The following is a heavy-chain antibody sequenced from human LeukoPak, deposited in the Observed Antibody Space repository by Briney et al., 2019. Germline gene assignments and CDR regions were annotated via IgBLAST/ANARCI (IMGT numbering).Heavy chain of an antibody. CDR2: INTSGGT. D-gene: IGHD1-1*01. Sequence: SQTLSLTCTVTGDSMSSGSYYWTWIRRPAGEGLECIGHINTSGGTNYNPCLKSRVTISVDKSKNQFSLKLSSVTAADTAVYYCASRTGGSNFDYWGQGTLVTVSS. CDR1: GDSMSSGSYY. CDR3: ASRTGGSNFDY. V-gene: IGHV4-61*09. J-gene: IGHJ4*02.